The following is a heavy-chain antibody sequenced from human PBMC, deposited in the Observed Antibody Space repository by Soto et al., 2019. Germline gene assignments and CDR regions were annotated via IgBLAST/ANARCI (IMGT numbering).Heavy chain of an antibody. D-gene: IGHD3-22*01. CDR3: ARSPYYYDSSGYQNFDY. V-gene: IGHV1-3*01. J-gene: IGHJ4*02. CDR1: GYTFTSYA. Sequence: AASVKVSCKASGYTFTSYAMHWVRQAPGQRLEWMGWINAGNGNTKYSQKFQGRVTITRDTSASTAYMELSSLRSEDTAVYYCARSPYYYDSSGYQNFDYWGQGTLVTVSS. CDR2: INAGNGNT.